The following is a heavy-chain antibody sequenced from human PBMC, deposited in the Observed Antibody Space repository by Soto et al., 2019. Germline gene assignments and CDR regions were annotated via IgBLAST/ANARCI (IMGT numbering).Heavy chain of an antibody. Sequence: QVQLVESGGGVVQPGRSLRLSCAASGFTFSNYDMHWVRQAAGKGLEWVTVISYDGSNKYYADSVKSRFTISRDNSKNTLYLQMNSLRPEDTAVYYCARARGYSYGYFGYWGQGTLVTVSS. CDR3: ARARGYSYGYFGY. CDR2: ISYDGSNK. J-gene: IGHJ4*02. D-gene: IGHD5-18*01. V-gene: IGHV3-30-3*01. CDR1: GFTFSNYD.